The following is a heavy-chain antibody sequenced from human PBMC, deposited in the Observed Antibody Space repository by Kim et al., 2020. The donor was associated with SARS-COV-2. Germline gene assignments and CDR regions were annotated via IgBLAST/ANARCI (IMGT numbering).Heavy chain of an antibody. CDR3: ARDRGYYDSSGLTAFGGFDY. CDR1: GGSFSSYY. J-gene: IGHJ4*02. CDR2: IYYSGST. D-gene: IGHD3-22*01. V-gene: IGHV4-59*01. Sequence: SETLSLTCTVSGGSFSSYYWSWIRQPPGKGLEWIGYIYYSGSTNYNPSLKSRVTISVDTSKNQFSLKLSSVTAADTAVYYCARDRGYYDSSGLTAFGGFDYWGQGTLVTVSS.